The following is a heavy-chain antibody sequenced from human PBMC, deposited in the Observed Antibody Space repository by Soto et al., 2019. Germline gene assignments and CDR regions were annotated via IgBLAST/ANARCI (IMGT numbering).Heavy chain of an antibody. CDR1: GYTFSSYD. D-gene: IGHD2-2*01. V-gene: IGHV1-3*01. CDR3: ARTDCSSTSCYNYYYYGMDV. CDR2: INPGNGDT. J-gene: IGHJ6*02. Sequence: ASVKVSCKPSGYTFSSYDISWVRQAPGQRLEWMGWINPGNGDTKYSQKFQGRVTITRDTSATTAYMELSSLRSEDSAVFYCARTDCSSTSCYNYYYYGMDVWGQGTTVTVSS.